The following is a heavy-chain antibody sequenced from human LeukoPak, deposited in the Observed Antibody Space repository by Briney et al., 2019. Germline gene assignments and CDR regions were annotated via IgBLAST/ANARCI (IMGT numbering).Heavy chain of an antibody. J-gene: IGHJ4*02. CDR2: INPNNGDT. Sequence: GASVKVFCKASGYTFTGHCMHWVRQAPGQGLEWMGWINPNNGDTNYAQKFQGRVTMTRDTSITTAYMELSRLTSDDTAVYYCARVVGQGTAMPSRDYFDYWGQGTLVIVSS. CDR3: ARVVGQGTAMPSRDYFDY. V-gene: IGHV1-2*02. D-gene: IGHD5-18*01. CDR1: GYTFTGHC.